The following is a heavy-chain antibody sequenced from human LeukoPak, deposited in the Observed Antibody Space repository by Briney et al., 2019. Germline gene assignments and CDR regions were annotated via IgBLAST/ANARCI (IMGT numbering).Heavy chain of an antibody. Sequence: ASVKVSCKASGYTFTGYYMHWVRQAPGQGLEWMGWINPNSGGTNYAQKFQGRVTMTRDTSISTAYMELSRLRSDDTAVYYCARDPNFWSGYYLDWGQGTLVTVSS. D-gene: IGHD3-3*01. CDR1: GYTFTGYY. CDR3: ARDPNFWSGYYLD. CDR2: INPNSGGT. J-gene: IGHJ4*02. V-gene: IGHV1-2*02.